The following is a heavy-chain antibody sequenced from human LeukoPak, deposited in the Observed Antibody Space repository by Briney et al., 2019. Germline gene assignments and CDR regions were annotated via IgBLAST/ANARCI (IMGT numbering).Heavy chain of an antibody. CDR3: ARDHVDSSSWSQYFDL. Sequence: PGGSLRLSCSASGFTVSSYGTHWVRQAPGKGLEWVAVISFDGTKKSYADAVMGRFTISRDNYENTLDLQMNSLTGEDTAVYFCARDHVDSSSWSQYFDLWGRGTLVTVSS. CDR2: ISFDGTKK. D-gene: IGHD6-13*01. J-gene: IGHJ2*01. V-gene: IGHV3-30*03. CDR1: GFTVSSYG.